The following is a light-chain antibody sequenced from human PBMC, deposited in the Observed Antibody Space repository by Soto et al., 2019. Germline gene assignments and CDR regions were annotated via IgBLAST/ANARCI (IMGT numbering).Light chain of an antibody. CDR2: SAS. CDR3: QQSYSFPQT. J-gene: IGKJ1*01. Sequence: DIQITQSPSSLSSSVGDRVSITCRASQSISSYLNWYQHKPGKAPKLLIYSASILQSGVPSRFSGSGSGTDFTLTISSLLPEDFATYYCQQSYSFPQTFGQGTKVEIK. V-gene: IGKV1-39*01. CDR1: QSISSY.